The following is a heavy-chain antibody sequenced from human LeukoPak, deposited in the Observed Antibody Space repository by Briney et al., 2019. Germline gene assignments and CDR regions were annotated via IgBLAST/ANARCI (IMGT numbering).Heavy chain of an antibody. CDR3: ARGEYEDLVDN. D-gene: IGHD1-26*01. CDR2: VYYSGNT. Sequence: SETLSLTCTVSGGSISGYYWSWIRQSPGRGLEWIGYVYYSGNTNYNPSLKSRLTISLDTAKNQFSLKLSSVTSADTAVYYRARGEYEDLVDNWGQGTLVTVSS. CDR1: GGSISGYY. V-gene: IGHV4-59*01. J-gene: IGHJ4*02.